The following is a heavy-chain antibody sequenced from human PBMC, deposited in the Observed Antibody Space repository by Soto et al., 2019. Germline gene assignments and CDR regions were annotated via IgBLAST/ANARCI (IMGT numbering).Heavy chain of an antibody. CDR3: AKGGSGSYSNAFDI. CDR2: IYYSGST. D-gene: IGHD3-10*01. V-gene: IGHV4-39*01. Sequence: QLQLQESGPGLVKPSETLSLTCTVSGGSISSSSYYWGWIRQPPGKGLEWIGSIYYSGSTYYNPSLKSRVTISVDTSKNQFSLKLSSVTAADTAVYYCAKGGSGSYSNAFDIWGQGTLVTVYS. CDR1: GGSISSSSYY. J-gene: IGHJ3*02.